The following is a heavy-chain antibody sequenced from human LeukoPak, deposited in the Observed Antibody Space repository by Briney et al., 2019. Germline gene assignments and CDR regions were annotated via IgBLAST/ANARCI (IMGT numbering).Heavy chain of an antibody. J-gene: IGHJ4*02. Sequence: ASVKVSCKASGYTFTGYYVHWVRQAPGQGLEWMGWINPNSGGTNYAQKFQGRVTMTRDTSISTAYMELSRLRSDDTAVYYCARDPGYSGYDYYFDYWGQGTLVTVSS. CDR1: GYTFTGYY. CDR3: ARDPGYSGYDYYFDY. CDR2: INPNSGGT. V-gene: IGHV1-2*02. D-gene: IGHD5-12*01.